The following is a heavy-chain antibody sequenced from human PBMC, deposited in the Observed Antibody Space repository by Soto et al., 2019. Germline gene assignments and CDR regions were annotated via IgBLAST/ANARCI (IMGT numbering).Heavy chain of an antibody. CDR1: GGSISSGCYY. CDR2: IYYSGST. V-gene: IGHV4-31*03. J-gene: IGHJ4*02. CDR3: ARSSTSANYFDY. D-gene: IGHD2-2*01. Sequence: QVQLQESGPGLVKPSQTLSLTCTVSGGSISSGCYYWSWIRQHPGKGLEWIGYIYYSGSTYYNPSIQSRVINTVDTSKNQFSLKLSSVTAVDTAVYYCARSSTSANYFDYWGQGNLVTVSS.